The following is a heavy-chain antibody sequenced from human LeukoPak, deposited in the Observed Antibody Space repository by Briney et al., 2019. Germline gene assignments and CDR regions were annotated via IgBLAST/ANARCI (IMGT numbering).Heavy chain of an antibody. J-gene: IGHJ3*02. CDR1: GGTFSSYA. D-gene: IGHD3-9*01. V-gene: IGHV1-69*05. CDR3: ARDPGYDAFDI. Sequence: SVKVSCKASGGTFSSYAISWVRQAPGQGLEWMGRIIPIFGTANYAQKIQGRVTITTDESTSTAYMELSSLRSEDTAVYYCARDPGYDAFDIWGQGTMVTVSS. CDR2: IIPIFGTA.